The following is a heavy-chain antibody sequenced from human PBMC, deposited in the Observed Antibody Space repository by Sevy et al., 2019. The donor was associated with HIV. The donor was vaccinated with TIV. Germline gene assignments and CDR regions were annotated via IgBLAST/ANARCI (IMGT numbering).Heavy chain of an antibody. CDR1: GYSFTSYW. D-gene: IGHD1-7*01. J-gene: IGHJ6*02. CDR3: ARHGITGTTNYYYGMDV. Sequence: GESLKISCKGSGYSFTSYWIGWVRQMPGKGLEWMGIIYPGDSDIRYSPSFQGQVTISADKSISTAYLQWSSLKASDTAMYYCARHGITGTTNYYYGMDVWGQGTTVTVSS. V-gene: IGHV5-51*01. CDR2: IYPGDSDI.